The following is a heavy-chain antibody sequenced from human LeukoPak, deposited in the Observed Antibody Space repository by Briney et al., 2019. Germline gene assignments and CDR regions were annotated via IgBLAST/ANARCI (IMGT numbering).Heavy chain of an antibody. CDR2: MNPNSGNT. CDR1: GYTFTGYY. J-gene: IGHJ4*02. CDR3: ARGSGLYSSGWYYFDY. Sequence: GASVKVSCKASGYTFTGYYMHWVRQAPGQGLEWMGWMNPNSGNTGYAQKFQGRVTMTRNTSISTAYMELSSLRSEDTAVYYCARGSGLYSSGWYYFDYWGQGTLVTVSS. D-gene: IGHD6-19*01. V-gene: IGHV1-8*02.